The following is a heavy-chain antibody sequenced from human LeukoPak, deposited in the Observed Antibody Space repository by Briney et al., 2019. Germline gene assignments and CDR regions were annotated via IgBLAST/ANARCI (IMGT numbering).Heavy chain of an antibody. Sequence: PSGTLSLTCAVSGGSISSSNWWSWVRQPPGKGLEWIGEINHSGSTNYNPSLKSRVTISVDTSKNQFSLKLSSVTAADAAVYYCARGWEYDILTGYYPDWGQGTLVTVSS. V-gene: IGHV4-4*02. D-gene: IGHD3-9*01. CDR1: GGSISSSNW. CDR3: ARGWEYDILTGYYPD. J-gene: IGHJ4*02. CDR2: INHSGST.